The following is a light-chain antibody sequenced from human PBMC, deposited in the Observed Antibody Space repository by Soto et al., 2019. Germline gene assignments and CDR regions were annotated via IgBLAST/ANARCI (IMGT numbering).Light chain of an antibody. CDR1: SGHSSYA. V-gene: IGLV4-69*01. J-gene: IGLJ2*01. Sequence: QAVVTQSPSASASLGASVKLTCTLSSGHSSYAIAWHQQQPEKGPRYFMRVNSDGSHSKGDGIPDRFSGSSSGAERYLTISSLQSEDEADYYCQTWGTGAVVFGGGTKLTVL. CDR2: VNSDGSH. CDR3: QTWGTGAVV.